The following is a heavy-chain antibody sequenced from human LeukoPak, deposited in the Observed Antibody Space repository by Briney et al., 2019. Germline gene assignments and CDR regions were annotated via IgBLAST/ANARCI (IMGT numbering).Heavy chain of an antibody. V-gene: IGHV3-23*01. CDR3: AKDLSVAAGEDAFDI. CDR2: ISGSGGST. D-gene: IGHD6-13*01. CDR1: GFTFSSYA. Sequence: GGSLRLSCAASGFTFSSYAMSWVRQAPGKGLEWVSGISGSGGSTYYADSVKGRFTISRDNSKDTVYLQMNSLRAEDTAVYYCAKDLSVAAGEDAFDIWGQGTMVTVSS. J-gene: IGHJ3*02.